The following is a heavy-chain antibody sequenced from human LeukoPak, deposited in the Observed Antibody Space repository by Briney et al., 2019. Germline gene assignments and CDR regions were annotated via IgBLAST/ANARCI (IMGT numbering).Heavy chain of an antibody. J-gene: IGHJ4*02. CDR3: AKAIFGVVITPYYFDY. CDR2: ISGSGGST. D-gene: IGHD3-3*01. Sequence: GGSLRLSCAASGFTFSSYAMSWVRQAPGKGLEWLSAISGSGGSTYYADSVKGRFTISRDNSKNTLYLQMNSLRAEDTAVYYCAKAIFGVVITPYYFDYWGQGTLVTVSS. CDR1: GFTFSSYA. V-gene: IGHV3-23*01.